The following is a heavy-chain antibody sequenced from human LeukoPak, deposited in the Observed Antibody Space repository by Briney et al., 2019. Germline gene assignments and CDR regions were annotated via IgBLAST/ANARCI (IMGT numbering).Heavy chain of an antibody. J-gene: IGHJ4*02. D-gene: IGHD6-13*01. CDR3: ARVGALSSSWLLY. CDR1: GFTFRTYA. CDR2: ISDSGGTT. Sequence: GGSLRLSCVASGFTFRTYAMSWVRQAPGKGLEWVSGISDSGGTTYYVDSVKGRFTISRDNAKNSLYLQMNSLRAEDTAVYFCARVGALSSSWLLYWGQGTLVTVSS. V-gene: IGHV3-23*01.